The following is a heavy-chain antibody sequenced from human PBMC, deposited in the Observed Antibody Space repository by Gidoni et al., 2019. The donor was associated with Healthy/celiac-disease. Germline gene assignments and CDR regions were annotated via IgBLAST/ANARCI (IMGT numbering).Heavy chain of an antibody. V-gene: IGHV3-11*06. J-gene: IGHJ3*02. D-gene: IGHD5-12*01. CDR3: ARPSPGVDGDAFDS. Sequence: QVQLVESGGGLVKHVWSLIPSCAASGFTVSDYYMSWIRQAPGKGLEGVSYISSSSSYTNYADSVKGRFTISRDNAKNSLYLQMNSLRAEDTAVYYCARPSPGVDGDAFDSWGQGTMVTVSS. CDR2: ISSSSSYT. CDR1: GFTVSDYY.